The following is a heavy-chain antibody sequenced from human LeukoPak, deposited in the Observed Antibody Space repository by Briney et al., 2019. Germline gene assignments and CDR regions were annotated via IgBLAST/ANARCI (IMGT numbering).Heavy chain of an antibody. CDR2: ISSNGIST. CDR1: GFTLSTYA. CDR3: AREGAAASVDY. J-gene: IGHJ4*02. V-gene: IGHV3-64*01. D-gene: IGHD6-13*01. Sequence: PGGSLRLSCAASGFTLSTYAFHWVRQAPGKGLEYVSAISSNGISTYYAKSMKGRFTISRDNSKNTLYLQMGSLRAEDMAVYYCAREGAAASVDYWGQGTLVTVSS.